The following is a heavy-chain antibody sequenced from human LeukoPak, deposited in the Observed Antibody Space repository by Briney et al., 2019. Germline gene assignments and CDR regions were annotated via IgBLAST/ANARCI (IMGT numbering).Heavy chain of an antibody. CDR1: GFTFSSYS. D-gene: IGHD1-1*01. V-gene: IGHV3-21*01. Sequence: GGSLRLSCAASGFTFSSYSMNWVRQAPGKGLEWVSSISSSSSYIYYADSVKGRFTISRDNSKNTLYLEVNSLRAEDTAVYYCAKVSADNRHAIGFFFDSWGQGTLVTVSS. CDR3: AKVSADNRHAIGFFFDS. J-gene: IGHJ4*02. CDR2: ISSSSSYI.